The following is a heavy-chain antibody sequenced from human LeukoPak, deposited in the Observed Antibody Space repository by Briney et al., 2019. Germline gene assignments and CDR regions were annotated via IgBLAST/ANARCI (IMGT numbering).Heavy chain of an antibody. CDR3: ARDPRGTLVRGHRFDY. D-gene: IGHD3-10*01. Sequence: KPGGSLRLSCAASGVTFSEYFMGWIRQAPGKGLEWVSYIGTSGSAIFNADSVKGRFTVSRDNAKNSLSLQMNSLRAEDTAVYYCARDPRGTLVRGHRFDYWGQGTLVTVSS. J-gene: IGHJ4*02. CDR1: GVTFSEYF. V-gene: IGHV3-11*01. CDR2: IGTSGSAI.